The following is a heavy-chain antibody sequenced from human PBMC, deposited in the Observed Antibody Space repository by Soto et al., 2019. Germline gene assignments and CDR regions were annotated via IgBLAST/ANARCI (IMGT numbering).Heavy chain of an antibody. CDR2: IIPIFGTA. CDR1: GGTFSSYA. D-gene: IGHD6-13*01. Sequence: QVQLVQSGAEVKKPGSSVKVSCKASGGTFSSYAISWVRQAPGQGLEWMGGIIPIFGTANYAQKFQGRVTITADESTSTADMELSSLRSEDTAVYYCARVESSSHLCLMTYYYGMDVWGQGTTVTVSS. J-gene: IGHJ6*02. CDR3: ARVESSSHLCLMTYYYGMDV. V-gene: IGHV1-69*01.